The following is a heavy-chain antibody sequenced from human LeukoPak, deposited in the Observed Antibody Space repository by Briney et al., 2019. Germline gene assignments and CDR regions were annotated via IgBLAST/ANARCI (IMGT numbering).Heavy chain of an antibody. CDR1: GGSFRNYY. V-gene: IGHV4-59*01. D-gene: IGHD2-2*01. J-gene: IGHJ4*02. CDR2: IYYSGST. CDR3: ARTSLGYCSSTSCPPFDY. Sequence: RASETLSLTCTVSGGSFRNYYWSWVRQPPGKGLEWIGYIYYSGSTNYNPSLKSRVTISVETSKNQFSLKLSSVTAADTAVYYCARTSLGYCSSTSCPPFDYWGQGTLVTVSS.